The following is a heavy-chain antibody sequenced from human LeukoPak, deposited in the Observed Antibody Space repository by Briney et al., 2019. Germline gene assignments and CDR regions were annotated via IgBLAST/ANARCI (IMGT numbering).Heavy chain of an antibody. Sequence: GGSLRLSCAASGFTFYSYGMSWVRQAPGKGLEWVSAISGSGDSTYYADSVKGRFTISRDNSKNTLYLQMNSLRAEDTAVCYCAKGGVYSSSWPAEYFQHWGQGTLVTVSS. J-gene: IGHJ1*01. CDR1: GFTFYSYG. D-gene: IGHD6-13*01. CDR3: AKGGVYSSSWPAEYFQH. V-gene: IGHV3-23*01. CDR2: ISGSGDST.